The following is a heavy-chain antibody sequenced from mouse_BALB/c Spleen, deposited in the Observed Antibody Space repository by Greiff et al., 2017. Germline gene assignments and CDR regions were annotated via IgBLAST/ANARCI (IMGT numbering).Heavy chain of an antibody. D-gene: IGHD1-1*01. CDR1: GFTFSSYG. CDR3: ARHEGYYYGSSSDY. J-gene: IGHJ2*01. CDR2: ISSGGSYT. V-gene: IGHV5-6*01. Sequence: EVKLVESGGDLVKPGGSLKLSCAASGFTFSSYGMSWVRQTPDKRLEWVATISSGGSYTYYPDSVKGRFTISRDNAKNTLYLQMSSLKSEDTAMYYCARHEGYYYGSSSDYWGQGTTLTVSS.